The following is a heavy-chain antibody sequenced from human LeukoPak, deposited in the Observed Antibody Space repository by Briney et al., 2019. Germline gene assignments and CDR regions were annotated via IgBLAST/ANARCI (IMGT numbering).Heavy chain of an antibody. CDR3: ARDLEGSRNSDYVPAYYIDV. D-gene: IGHD4-11*01. Sequence: ASVKVSCTASGFTFTSNYMHWVHQAPGQGLEWMGIINPSGGSTSYAQKFQGRVTMTRDMSTSTVYMELSSLRSEDTAVYYCARDLEGSRNSDYVPAYYIDVWGKGTTVTVSS. J-gene: IGHJ6*03. CDR2: INPSGGST. CDR1: GFTFTSNY. V-gene: IGHV1-46*01.